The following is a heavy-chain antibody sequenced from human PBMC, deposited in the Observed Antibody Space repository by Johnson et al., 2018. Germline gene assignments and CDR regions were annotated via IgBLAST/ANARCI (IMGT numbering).Heavy chain of an antibody. V-gene: IGHV4-34*01. J-gene: IGHJ1*01. Sequence: QVRLQQWGAGLLKPSETLSLSCAVSGGSFRGYYWSWIRQPPGKGLEWIGEINHSGSTNYNQSLKSRVTIPVDKSKNQFSLKLSSVTAADTAVYYCSRIPGVAAYGEYFQHWGQGTLVTVSS. CDR2: INHSGST. CDR3: SRIPGVAAYGEYFQH. CDR1: GGSFRGYY. D-gene: IGHD6-19*01.